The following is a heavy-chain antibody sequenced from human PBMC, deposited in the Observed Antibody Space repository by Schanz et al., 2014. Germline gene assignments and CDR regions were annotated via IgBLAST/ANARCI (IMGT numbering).Heavy chain of an antibody. J-gene: IGHJ6*02. D-gene: IGHD3-3*01. CDR2: ISGSSIHK. Sequence: QGQLVESGGGLVQPGGSLRLSCAASGFTFSDYYMAWIRQAPGKGLEWVSHISGSSIHKNYADSVKGRFSISRDNGETSVYLQINSLRVEDTAVYYCARFLARYQYYGVDVWGQGTTVIVSS. CDR3: ARFLARYQYYGVDV. CDR1: GFTFSDYY. V-gene: IGHV3-11*05.